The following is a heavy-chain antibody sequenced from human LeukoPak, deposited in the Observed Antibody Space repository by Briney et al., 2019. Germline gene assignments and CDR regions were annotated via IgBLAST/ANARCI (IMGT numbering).Heavy chain of an antibody. CDR2: IKQDGSEK. CDR3: VSGSIYYFDY. J-gene: IGHJ4*02. V-gene: IGHV3-7*01. Sequence: GGSRRLSCAASGFTFDNYWVSWVRQAPGQGLEWVANIKQDGSEKYYVDSVKGRFTISRDNAKNSLYLQMNSLGAEDTAVYYCVSGSIYYFDYWGQGTLVTVSS. CDR1: GFTFDNYW. D-gene: IGHD3-22*01.